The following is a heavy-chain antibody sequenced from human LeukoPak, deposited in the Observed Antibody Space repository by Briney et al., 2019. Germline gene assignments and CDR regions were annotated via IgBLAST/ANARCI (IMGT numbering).Heavy chain of an antibody. J-gene: IGHJ5*02. Sequence: GASVQVSCKTSGYGFTDYYMHWVRQAPGQGLEWMGWINPNSGGTSAAQKFQGRVTMTRDTSITTVYMEVSWLTSDDTAIYYCARADRLHGGPYLIGPWGQGTLVTVSS. CDR1: GYGFTDYY. CDR2: INPNSGGT. V-gene: IGHV1-2*02. CDR3: ARADRLHGGPYLIGP. D-gene: IGHD2-21*01.